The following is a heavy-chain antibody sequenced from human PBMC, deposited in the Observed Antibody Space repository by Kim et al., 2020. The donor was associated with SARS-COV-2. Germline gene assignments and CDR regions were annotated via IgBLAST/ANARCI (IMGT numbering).Heavy chain of an antibody. CDR2: IIPIFGTA. Sequence: SVKVSCKASGGTFSSYAISWVRQAPGQGLEWMGGIIPIFGTANYAQKFQGRVTITADESTSTAYMELSSLRSEDTAVYYCASGQYYYDSSGYTDAFDIWGQGQWSPSLQ. V-gene: IGHV1-69*13. D-gene: IGHD3-22*01. CDR1: GGTFSSYA. CDR3: ASGQYYYDSSGYTDAFDI. J-gene: IGHJ3*02.